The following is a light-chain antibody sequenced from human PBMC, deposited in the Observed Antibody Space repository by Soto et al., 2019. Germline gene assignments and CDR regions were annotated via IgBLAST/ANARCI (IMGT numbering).Light chain of an antibody. J-gene: IGKJ1*01. CDR1: QSVSSS. Sequence: DIVVTQSPATLSVSPGERVTLSCMSSQSVSSSLAWYQQRPGQAPRLLIYDTSTRAAGISARFSGSGSGTEFTLTISSLQSEDFAVYYCQQYIDWPPGTFGQGTKV. CDR3: QQYIDWPPGT. V-gene: IGKV3-15*01. CDR2: DTS.